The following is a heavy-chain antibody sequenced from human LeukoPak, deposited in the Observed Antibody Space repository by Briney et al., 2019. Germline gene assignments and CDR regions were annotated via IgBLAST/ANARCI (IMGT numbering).Heavy chain of an antibody. CDR1: GFTFSGYA. CDR3: ARDLHYAFDI. CDR2: IYSSDTT. V-gene: IGHV3-48*02. Sequence: GGSLRLSCAASGFTFSGYAMNWVRQAPGKGLEWVSHIYSSDTTYADSVKGRFTISKDNAKNSLYLQMNSLRDEDTAVYYCARDLHYAFDIWGQGTMVTASS. D-gene: IGHD3-10*01. J-gene: IGHJ3*02.